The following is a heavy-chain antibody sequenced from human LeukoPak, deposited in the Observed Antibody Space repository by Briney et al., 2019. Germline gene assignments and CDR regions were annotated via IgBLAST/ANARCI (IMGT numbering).Heavy chain of an antibody. Sequence: SVKVSCKASGGTFSSYAISWMRQAPGQGLEWMGRIIPIFGTANYAQKFQGRVTITADKSTSTAYMELSSLRSEDTAVYYCARDPYYYDSSGYSDYWGQGTLVTVSS. D-gene: IGHD3-22*01. V-gene: IGHV1-69*06. J-gene: IGHJ4*02. CDR1: GGTFSSYA. CDR3: ARDPYYYDSSGYSDY. CDR2: IIPIFGTA.